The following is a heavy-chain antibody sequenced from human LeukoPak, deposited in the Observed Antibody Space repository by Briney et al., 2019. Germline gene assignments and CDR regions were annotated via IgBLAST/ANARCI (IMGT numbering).Heavy chain of an antibody. CDR2: IGADGHYT. V-gene: IGHV3-23*01. J-gene: IGHJ4*02. CDR3: AKGSYYDSSGSFYFDY. Sequence: GGSLRLSCTASTFAFANHEMTWVRQAPGKGLDWVSNIGADGHYTFYADSVKGRFTISRDNSKNTLYVQVNSLGTEDTAAYYCAKGSYYDSSGSFYFDYWGQGTLVTVSS. D-gene: IGHD3-22*01. CDR1: TFAFANHE.